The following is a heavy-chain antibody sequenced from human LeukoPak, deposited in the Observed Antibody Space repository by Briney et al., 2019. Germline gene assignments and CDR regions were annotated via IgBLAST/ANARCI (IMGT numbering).Heavy chain of an antibody. CDR2: ISAYNGNT. J-gene: IGHJ5*02. V-gene: IGHV1-18*01. CDR3: ARELGSSSWYWTETWFDP. D-gene: IGHD6-13*01. CDR1: GYTFTSYG. Sequence: ASVKVSCKASGYTFTSYGISWVRQAPGQGLEWMGWISAYNGNTNYAQKLQGRVTMTTDTSTSTAYMELRSLRSEDTAVYYCARELGSSSWYWTETWFDPWGQETLVTVSS.